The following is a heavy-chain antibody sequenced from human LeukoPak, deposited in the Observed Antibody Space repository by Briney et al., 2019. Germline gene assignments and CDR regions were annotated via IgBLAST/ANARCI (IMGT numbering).Heavy chain of an antibody. CDR3: ARLAVRFLEWLLSENWFDP. V-gene: IGHV4-39*01. D-gene: IGHD3-3*01. CDR2: IYYSGST. CDR1: GGSFSGYY. J-gene: IGHJ5*02. Sequence: SETLSLTCAVYGGSFSGYYWGWIRQPPGKGLEWIGSIYYSGSTYYNPSLKSRVTISVDTSKNQFSLKLSSVTAADTAVYYCARLAVRFLEWLLSENWFDPWGQGTLVTVSS.